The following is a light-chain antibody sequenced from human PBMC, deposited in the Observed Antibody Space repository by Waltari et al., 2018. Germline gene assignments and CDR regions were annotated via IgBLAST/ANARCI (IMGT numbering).Light chain of an antibody. CDR2: AAC. CDR1: QSISSY. Sequence: DIQMTQSPSSLSASVGDRVTITCRASQSISSYLNWYQQKPGKAPKLLIYAACSLQSGVPSRFSGSGSGTEFTLTISSLQPEDFATYYCQQSYSTPLTFGGGTKVEIK. V-gene: IGKV1-39*01. J-gene: IGKJ4*01. CDR3: QQSYSTPLT.